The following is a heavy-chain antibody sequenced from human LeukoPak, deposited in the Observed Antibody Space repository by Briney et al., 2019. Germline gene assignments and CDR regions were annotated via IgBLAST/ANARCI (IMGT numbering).Heavy chain of an antibody. V-gene: IGHV4-38-2*01. J-gene: IGHJ4*02. D-gene: IGHD1-26*01. CDR1: GFTFGDYG. Sequence: GSLRLSCAASGFTFGDYGMSWVRQAPGKGLEWIGSIYHSGSTYYNPSLKSRVTISVDTSKNQFSLKLSSVTAADTAVYYCARVGFIGGSYFDYWGQGTLVTVSS. CDR2: IYHSGST. CDR3: ARVGFIGGSYFDY.